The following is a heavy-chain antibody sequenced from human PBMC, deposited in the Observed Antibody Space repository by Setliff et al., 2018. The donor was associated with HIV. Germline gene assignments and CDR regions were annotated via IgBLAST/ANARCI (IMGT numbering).Heavy chain of an antibody. J-gene: IGHJ4*02. V-gene: IGHV4-31*03. Sequence: PSETLSLTCTVSGGSISSGGYYWSWIRQHPGKGLEWIGEINHRGSTNYSPSLKSRVTISVDTSKNQFSLNLSSVTAADTAVYYCARGGTMVRGLDSWGQGTLVTVSS. CDR3: ARGGTMVRGLDS. D-gene: IGHD3-10*01. CDR1: GGSISSGGYY. CDR2: INHRGST.